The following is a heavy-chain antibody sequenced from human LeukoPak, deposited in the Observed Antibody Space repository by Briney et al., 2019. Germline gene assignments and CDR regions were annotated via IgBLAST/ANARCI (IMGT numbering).Heavy chain of an antibody. V-gene: IGHV4-59*01. CDR2: IYYSGST. J-gene: IGHJ4*02. Sequence: SETLSLTCSVSGGSISSYYWSWIRQSPGKGLEWIGHIYYSGSTNYNPSLKSRVTISVDTSKNQFSLKLSSVTAADTAVYYCARLPDYYDSNGYYFDYWGQGTLVTVSS. D-gene: IGHD3-22*01. CDR1: GGSISSYY. CDR3: ARLPDYYDSNGYYFDY.